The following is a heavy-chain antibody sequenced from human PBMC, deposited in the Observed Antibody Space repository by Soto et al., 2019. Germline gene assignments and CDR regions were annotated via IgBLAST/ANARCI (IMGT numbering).Heavy chain of an antibody. D-gene: IGHD3-22*01. J-gene: IGHJ1*01. Sequence: AGGSLRLSCAASGFTFRGRVFHLVRQTPDKGLEWVGLISDDGNKQYADSVKDRFTLSRDNSKNELNLEMKSLRTEDTALYYCVREDESSGYAGTFQLWGQGTLVTVSS. CDR2: ISDDGNK. CDR3: VREDESSGYAGTFQL. CDR1: GFTFRGRV. V-gene: IGHV3-30-3*01.